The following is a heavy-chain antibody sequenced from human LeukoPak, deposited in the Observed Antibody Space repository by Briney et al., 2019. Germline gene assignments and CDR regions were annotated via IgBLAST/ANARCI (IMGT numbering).Heavy chain of an antibody. J-gene: IGHJ4*02. CDR2: ISYDGSNK. Sequence: GGPLRLSCAASGFTFSSYAMHWVRQAPGKGLEWVAVISYDGSNKHYADSVKGRFTISRDNSKNTLYLQMNSLRAEDTAVYYCANLAAIDYWGQGTLVTVSS. CDR1: GFTFSSYA. V-gene: IGHV3-30-3*01. D-gene: IGHD6-6*01. CDR3: ANLAAIDY.